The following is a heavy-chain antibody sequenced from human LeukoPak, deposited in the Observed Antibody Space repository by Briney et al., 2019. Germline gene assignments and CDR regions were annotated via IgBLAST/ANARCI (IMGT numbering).Heavy chain of an antibody. CDR2: ISWNSGSI. J-gene: IGHJ5*02. CDR1: GFTFDDYA. V-gene: IGHV3-9*01. Sequence: GRSLRLSCAASGFTFDDYAVHWVRQAPGKGLEWVSGISWNSGSIGYADSVKGRFTISRDNAKNSLYLQMNSLRAEDTALYYCAGQVVVVAATDWFDPWGQGTLVTVSS. D-gene: IGHD2-15*01. CDR3: AGQVVVVAATDWFDP.